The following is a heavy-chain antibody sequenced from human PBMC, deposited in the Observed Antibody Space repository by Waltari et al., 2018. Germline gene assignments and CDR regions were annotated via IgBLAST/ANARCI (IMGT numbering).Heavy chain of an antibody. J-gene: IGHJ4*02. V-gene: IGHV3-7*01. CDR3: ARVRGLGRGY. CDR1: GFTFRSYW. Sequence: EVQLVESGGGLVQPGGSLRLSCTPSGFTFRSYWMSRVLEAPGKGLGWVANIKQDGSEKYYVDSVKGRFTISRDNAKNSLDLQMNSLRAEDTAVYYCARVRGLGRGYWGQGTLVTVSS. D-gene: IGHD7-27*01. CDR2: IKQDGSEK.